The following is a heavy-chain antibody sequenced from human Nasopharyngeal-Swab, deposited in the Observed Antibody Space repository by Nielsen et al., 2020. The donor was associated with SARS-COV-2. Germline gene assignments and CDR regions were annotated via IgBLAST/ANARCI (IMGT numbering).Heavy chain of an antibody. Sequence: SETLSLICTVSGGSISSSSYYWGWIRQPPGKGLEWIGSIYYSGSTYYNPSLKSRVTISVDTSKNQFSLKLSSVTAADTAVYYCARERGRGGIWNYYYYYMDVWGKGTTVTVSS. CDR3: ARERGRGGIWNYYYYYMDV. CDR1: GGSISSSSYY. CDR2: IYYSGST. D-gene: IGHD3-10*01. J-gene: IGHJ6*03. V-gene: IGHV4-39*07.